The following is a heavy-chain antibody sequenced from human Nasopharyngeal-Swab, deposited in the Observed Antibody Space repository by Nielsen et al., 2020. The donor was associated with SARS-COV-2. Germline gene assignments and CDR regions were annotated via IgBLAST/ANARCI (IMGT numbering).Heavy chain of an antibody. J-gene: IGHJ6*04. Sequence: GESLKISCAASGFTLSRYGMHWVRRAPGKGLEWVATISHDGRSEYYADSVKGRFTISRDIFKNTVYLQMNSLRAEDTAVYYCARSYWGAEDVWGKGTTVTVSS. V-gene: IGHV3-30*03. CDR1: GFTLSRYG. CDR2: ISHDGRSE. CDR3: ARSYWGAEDV. D-gene: IGHD7-27*01.